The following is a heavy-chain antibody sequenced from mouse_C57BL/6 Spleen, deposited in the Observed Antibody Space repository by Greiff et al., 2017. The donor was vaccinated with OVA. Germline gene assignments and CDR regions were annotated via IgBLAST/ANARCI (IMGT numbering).Heavy chain of an antibody. D-gene: IGHD1-1*01. Sequence: QVQLQQSDAELVKPGASVKLSCKVSGYTFTDHTIHWMKQRPEQGLEWIGYIYPSDGSTNYNEKFKGKATLTADKSSSTAYMQLNSLTSEDSAVYFCARSESYYGSSYVGDAMEYWGQGTSVTVSS. CDR2: IYPSDGST. CDR1: GYTFTDHT. J-gene: IGHJ4*01. V-gene: IGHV1-78*01. CDR3: ARSESYYGSSYVGDAMEY.